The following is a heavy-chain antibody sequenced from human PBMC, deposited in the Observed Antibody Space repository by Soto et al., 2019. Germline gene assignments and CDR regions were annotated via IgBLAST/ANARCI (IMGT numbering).Heavy chain of an antibody. Sequence: EVQLVESGGGLVQPGGSLILSCAASEFSFSIYWMHWVRQAPGKGLVWVSRIITDGSSTSYADSVKGRFTISRDNAKNTLYLQINSLRAEDTAVYYCATGLSTRGYYMDAWGKGTTVTVSS. J-gene: IGHJ6*03. CDR2: IITDGSST. D-gene: IGHD1-26*01. CDR3: ATGLSTRGYYMDA. V-gene: IGHV3-74*01. CDR1: EFSFSIYW.